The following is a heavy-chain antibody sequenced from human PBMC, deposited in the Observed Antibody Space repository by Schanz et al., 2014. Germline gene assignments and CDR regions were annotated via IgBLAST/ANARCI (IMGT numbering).Heavy chain of an antibody. V-gene: IGHV3-13*04. CDR2: IGTAGDT. Sequence: EVQLVESGGGFVQPGGSLRLSCAVSGFTVSSNHMSWVRQATGAGLEWVSAIGTAGDTFYLDSVKGRFTISRENAKNSLYLQMNSLRAGDTAVYYCARVPYGSGSYWDYWGQGTLVTVSS. CDR3: ARVPYGSGSYWDY. J-gene: IGHJ4*02. D-gene: IGHD3-10*01. CDR1: GFTVSSNH.